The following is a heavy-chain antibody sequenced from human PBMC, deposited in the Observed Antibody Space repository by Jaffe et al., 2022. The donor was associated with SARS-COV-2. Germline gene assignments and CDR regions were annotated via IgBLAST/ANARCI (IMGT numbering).Heavy chain of an antibody. D-gene: IGHD3-10*01. CDR1: GFTFGDYA. CDR2: ISGSGDIT. Sequence: EVQLVESGGGLVQPGESLRLSCAASGFTFGDYAMIWVRQAPGEGLGWVASISGSGDITSYADSVRGRFTISRDNSKKTLYLQMHTLRAEDTAIYYCANAGGYYYHYMDVWGKGTTVTVSS. V-gene: IGHV3-23*04. CDR3: ANAGGYYYHYMDV. J-gene: IGHJ6*03.